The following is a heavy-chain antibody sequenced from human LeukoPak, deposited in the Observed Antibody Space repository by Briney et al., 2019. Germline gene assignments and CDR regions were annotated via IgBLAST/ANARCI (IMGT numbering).Heavy chain of an antibody. V-gene: IGHV4-34*01. D-gene: IGHD1-26*01. J-gene: IGHJ3*01. CDR1: GGSFSGYY. CDR2: INHFGTT. CDR3: ARGRKIVGGTWRPFDV. Sequence: SSETLSLTCAVYGGSFSGYYWSWIRQPPGKGLQWIGEINHFGTTNYNPSLKSQVTILVDTSKNQLSLKLNSVTAADMAVYYCARGRKIVGGTWRPFDVWGQGTMVTVSS.